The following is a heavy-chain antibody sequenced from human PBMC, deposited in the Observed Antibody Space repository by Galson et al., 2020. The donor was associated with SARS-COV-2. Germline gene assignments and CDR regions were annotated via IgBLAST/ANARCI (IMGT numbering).Heavy chain of an antibody. D-gene: IGHD2-15*01. CDR3: AKDIVVVVAATNYYYYYGMDV. V-gene: IGHV3-30*02. Sequence: GGSLRLSCAASGFTFSSYGMHWVRQAPGKGLEWVAFIRYDGSNKYYADSVKGRFTISRDNSKNTLYLQMNSLRAEDTAVYYCAKDIVVVVAATNYYYYYGMDVWGQGTTVTVSS. CDR2: IRYDGSNK. CDR1: GFTFSSYG. J-gene: IGHJ6*02.